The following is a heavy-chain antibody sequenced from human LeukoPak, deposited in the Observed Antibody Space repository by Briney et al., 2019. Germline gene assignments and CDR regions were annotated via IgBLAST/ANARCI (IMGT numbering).Heavy chain of an antibody. CDR2: IIASGSHI. V-gene: IGHV3-11*01. Sequence: GGSLRLSCAASGFTFSDYHMSWIRQAPGKGLEWVSYIIASGSHIYYADSVRGRFTVSRDNAKNSLYLQMNSLRAEDTAVYYCAKDLSDIVVVVAADYGMDVWGQGTTVTVSS. CDR3: AKDLSDIVVVVAADYGMDV. CDR1: GFTFSDYH. J-gene: IGHJ6*02. D-gene: IGHD2-15*01.